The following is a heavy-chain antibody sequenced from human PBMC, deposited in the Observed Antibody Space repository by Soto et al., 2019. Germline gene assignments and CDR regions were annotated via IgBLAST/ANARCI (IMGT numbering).Heavy chain of an antibody. V-gene: IGHV1-18*01. J-gene: IGHJ4*02. CDR3: AGGGTPIDY. D-gene: IGHD3-16*01. CDR1: GYTFTNFG. Sequence: QVQLVQSGAEVKKPGASVKVSCKASGYTFTNFGISWVRQAPGQGLEWMGWISAYNCNTNYAQKVQGRVTMTTDTATRTAYMEVRSLRFDDTAAYYCAGGGTPIDYWGQGTLVTVSS. CDR2: ISAYNCNT.